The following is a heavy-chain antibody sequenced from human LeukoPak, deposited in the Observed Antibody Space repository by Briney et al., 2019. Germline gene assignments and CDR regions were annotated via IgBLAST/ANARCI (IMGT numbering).Heavy chain of an antibody. D-gene: IGHD3-10*01. V-gene: IGHV3-9*01. Sequence: PGGSLRLSCAASGFTFDDYAMHWVRQAPGKGLEWVSGINWNSGSIGYADSVKGRFTISRDNSKNTLYLQMNSLRAEDTAVYYCAKDLTMVRGVIISAAYYGMDVWGQGTTVTVSS. CDR3: AKDLTMVRGVIISAAYYGMDV. CDR1: GFTFDDYA. J-gene: IGHJ6*02. CDR2: INWNSGSI.